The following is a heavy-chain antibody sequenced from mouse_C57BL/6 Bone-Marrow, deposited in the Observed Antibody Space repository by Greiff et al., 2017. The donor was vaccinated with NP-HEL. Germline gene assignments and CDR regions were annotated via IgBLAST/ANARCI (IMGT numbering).Heavy chain of an antibody. CDR3: ARGDCDSSYTDWFAY. Sequence: QVQLQQSGAELAKPGASVKLSCKASGYTFTSYWMHWVKQRPGKGLEWIGYINPSRGYTKYNQKFKDKATLPEDKSSSTASMQLRSLRYEESAVYYCARGDCDSSYTDWFAYWGQGTLVTVSA. V-gene: IGHV1-7*01. D-gene: IGHD1-1*01. J-gene: IGHJ3*01. CDR1: GYTFTSYW. CDR2: INPSRGYT.